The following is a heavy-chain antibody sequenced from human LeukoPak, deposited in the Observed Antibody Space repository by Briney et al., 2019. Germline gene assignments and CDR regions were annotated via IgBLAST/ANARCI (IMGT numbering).Heavy chain of an antibody. J-gene: IGHJ4*02. CDR1: GFTFSSSA. V-gene: IGHV3-23*01. CDR2: ISGSGSGGST. Sequence: GGSLRLSCAASGFTFSSSAMSWVRQAPGKGLEWVSSISGSGSGGSTYYADSVKGRFTISRDNSKNTLYLQMNSLRAEDTAVYYCARDLMGIAYRGAFYYWGQGTLVTVSS. D-gene: IGHD6-13*01. CDR3: ARDLMGIAYRGAFYY.